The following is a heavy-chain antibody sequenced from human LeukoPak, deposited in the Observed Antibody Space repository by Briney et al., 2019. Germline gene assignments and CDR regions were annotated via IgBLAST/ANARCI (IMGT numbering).Heavy chain of an antibody. CDR2: INSDGSST. V-gene: IGHV3-74*01. Sequence: GGSLRLSCAPSGFTFSSYWMHWVRHAPGKGLVWVSRINSDGSSTTYADSVKGRFTISRDNAKNTLYLQMNSLRAEATAVYYCARAPLYGDYFDYWGQGTLVTVSS. CDR3: ARAPLYGDYFDY. J-gene: IGHJ4*02. CDR1: GFTFSSYW. D-gene: IGHD4-17*01.